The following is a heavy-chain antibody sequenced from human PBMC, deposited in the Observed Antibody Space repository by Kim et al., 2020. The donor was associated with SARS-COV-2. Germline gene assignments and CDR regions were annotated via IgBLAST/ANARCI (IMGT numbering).Heavy chain of an antibody. CDR3: ARVKKDSSGWYWVYNYGRAV. Sequence: GGSLRLSCAASGFIFSGYGMQWVRQAPGKGLEWLAAIWYDGSNKYYADSVKGRITISRDNSKNTLYLEVNSLRVEDTAVYYCARVKKDSSGWYWVYNYGRAVWGTGTPVPVPT. CDR1: GFIFSGYG. D-gene: IGHD6-19*01. J-gene: IGHJ6*04. CDR2: IWYDGSNK. V-gene: IGHV3-33*01.